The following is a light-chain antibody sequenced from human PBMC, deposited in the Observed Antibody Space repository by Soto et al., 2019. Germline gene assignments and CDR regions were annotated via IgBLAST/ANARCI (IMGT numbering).Light chain of an antibody. CDR3: GAWDDSLNGVV. CDR2: TNN. Sequence: QSVLTQPPSTSGAPGQRVTISCSGGSSNIGSSPVNWYQHLPGTAPKLLIYTNNQRPSGVPDRFSGSKSGTSASLAISGLQSEDEAVYYCGAWDDSLNGVVFGGGTQLTVL. V-gene: IGLV1-44*01. CDR1: SSNIGSSP. J-gene: IGLJ2*01.